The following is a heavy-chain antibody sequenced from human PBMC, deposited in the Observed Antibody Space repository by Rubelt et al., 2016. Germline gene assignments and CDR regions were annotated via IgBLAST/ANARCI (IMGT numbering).Heavy chain of an antibody. D-gene: IGHD6-6*01. CDR2: MNPHSGNT. J-gene: IGHJ1*01. V-gene: IGHV1-8*02. CDR1: GYTFSGYY. Sequence: QVQLVQSGAEVKKPGASVKVSCKASGYTFSGYYIHWVRQAPGQGPEWMGWMNPHSGNTGYAQKFQGRGPMTRHTSRSKAYMGLGSVRSVDTAGDYWSGYSGQLVRWGQGTLVTVSS. CDR3: SGYSGQLVR.